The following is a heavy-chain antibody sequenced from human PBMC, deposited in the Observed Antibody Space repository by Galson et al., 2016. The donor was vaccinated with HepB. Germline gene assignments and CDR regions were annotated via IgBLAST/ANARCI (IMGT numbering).Heavy chain of an antibody. J-gene: IGHJ6*02. CDR2: VHYSGTT. CDR3: ARDGRAWVGLDV. V-gene: IGHV4-59*11. Sequence: ETLSLTCAVSGASISGHYWSWIRQPPGKGLEWIGYVHYSGTTNYNPSLKSRVSISIDTSKTHFSLRLTSLTATDTAIYFCARDGRAWVGLDVWGQGTTVTVSS. D-gene: IGHD3/OR15-3a*01. CDR1: GASISGHY.